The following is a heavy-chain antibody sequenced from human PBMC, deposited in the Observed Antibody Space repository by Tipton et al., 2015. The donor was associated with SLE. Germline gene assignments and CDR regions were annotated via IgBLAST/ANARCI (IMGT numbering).Heavy chain of an antibody. D-gene: IGHD6-6*01. J-gene: IGHJ4*02. V-gene: IGHV3-30*02. CDR1: GFTFSSYG. CDR3: AKDTQEYSTTLGDY. Sequence: QLVQSGGGVVQPGGSLRLSCAASGFTFSSYGMHWVRQAPGKGLEWVAFIRYDGSNKYYADSVKGRFTISRDNSKNTLYLQMNSLRAEDRAVYYCAKDTQEYSTTLGDYWGQGTLVTVSS. CDR2: IRYDGSNK.